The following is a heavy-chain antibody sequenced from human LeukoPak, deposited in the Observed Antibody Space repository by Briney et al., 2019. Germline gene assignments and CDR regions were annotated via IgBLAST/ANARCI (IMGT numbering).Heavy chain of an antibody. D-gene: IGHD2-8*01. Sequence: PSQTPSLTCSVSGGSISSGSYYWSWIRQHPGKGLEWIGYIYYSGSTYYNPSLKGRVTISVDTSKNQFSLKLNSVTAADTAVYYCARLYDSFRAFDIWGQGTIITVSS. J-gene: IGHJ3*02. CDR1: GGSISSGSYY. CDR2: IYYSGST. CDR3: ARLYDSFRAFDI. V-gene: IGHV4-31*03.